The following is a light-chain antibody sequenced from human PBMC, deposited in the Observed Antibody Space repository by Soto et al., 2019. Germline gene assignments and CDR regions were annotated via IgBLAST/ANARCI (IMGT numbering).Light chain of an antibody. CDR1: QRLANN. CDR2: DAD. V-gene: IGKV3-15*01. Sequence: EIVMTQSPATLSVSPGESATLSCRASQRLANNVAWYQQTPGQAPRLLIYDADTRAPGVPDRFIGSGSGTDFSLTISRLEPEDFAVYYCQHYDNSLLTFGGGTKVDIK. CDR3: QHYDNSLLT. J-gene: IGKJ4*01.